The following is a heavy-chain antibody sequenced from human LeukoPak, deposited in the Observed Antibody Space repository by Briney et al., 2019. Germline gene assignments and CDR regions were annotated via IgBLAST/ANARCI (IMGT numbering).Heavy chain of an antibody. J-gene: IGHJ4*02. CDR2: IYYSGST. V-gene: IGHV4-30-4*01. CDR1: GGSISSGDYY. CDR3: ARHRTYYYGSGSPDY. D-gene: IGHD3-10*01. Sequence: PSETLSLTCTVSGGSISSGDYYWSWIRQPPGKGLEWIGYIYYSGSTYYNPSLKSRVTISVDTSKNQFSLKLSSVTAADTAVYYCARHRTYYYGSGSPDYWGQGTLVTVSS.